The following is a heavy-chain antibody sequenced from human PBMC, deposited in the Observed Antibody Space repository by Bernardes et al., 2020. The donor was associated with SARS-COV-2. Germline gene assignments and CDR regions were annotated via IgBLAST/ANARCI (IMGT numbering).Heavy chain of an antibody. CDR1: GGSISSSSYY. J-gene: IGHJ6*02. CDR3: AGEAVAGSYYYYYGMEV. CDR2: IYDSGST. V-gene: IGHV4-39*01. Sequence: SETLSLTCTVSGGSISSSSYYWGRSRQPPGKGLEWNGSIYDSGSTYYNPSLKRRVTISVDTTKNQFSLKLSCVTAADTAVYYCAGEAVAGSYYYYYGMEVWGQGTTVTVSS. D-gene: IGHD6-19*01.